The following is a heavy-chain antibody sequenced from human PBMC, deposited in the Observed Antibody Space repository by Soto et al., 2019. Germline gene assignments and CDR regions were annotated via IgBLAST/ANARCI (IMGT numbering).Heavy chain of an antibody. J-gene: IGHJ4*02. Sequence: SETLSLTCTVSGGSIRNGDYYWGWIRQPPGKGLEWIGYVYYSGTTYSHPSLNSRVSISVDTSENQFSLRLTSVTAADTAVYYCVAVNLVGAAYYFDYWGPGTLVTVSS. CDR1: GGSIRNGDYY. CDR3: VAVNLVGAAYYFDY. CDR2: VYYSGTT. D-gene: IGHD1-26*01. V-gene: IGHV4-30-4*01.